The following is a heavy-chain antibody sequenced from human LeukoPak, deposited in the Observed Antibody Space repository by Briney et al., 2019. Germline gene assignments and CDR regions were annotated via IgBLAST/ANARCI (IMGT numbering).Heavy chain of an antibody. D-gene: IGHD1-7*01. V-gene: IGHV3-48*04. CDR2: ISSDGSTI. CDR1: EFTFSSYS. CDR3: ARGDTWNSYYYYYMDV. Sequence: QPGGSLRLSCAASEFTFSSYSMNWVRQGPGKGLEWVSYISSDGSTIDYADSVKGRLTISRDNAKNSLYLHMNSLRAEDTAVYYCARGDTWNSYYYYYMDVWGKGTTVTVSS. J-gene: IGHJ6*03.